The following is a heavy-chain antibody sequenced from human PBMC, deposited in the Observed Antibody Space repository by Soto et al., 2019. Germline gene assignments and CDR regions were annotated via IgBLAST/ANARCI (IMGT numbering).Heavy chain of an antibody. V-gene: IGHV3-23*01. Sequence: EVQLLESGGGLVQPGGSLRLSCAASGFTFSSYAMSWVRQAPGKGLEWVSAISGSGGSTYYADSVKGRFTITRDNTKNTQFLQMNSLRAEDTAVYYCAKGGGLHQGWGQGTLVTVSS. D-gene: IGHD4-4*01. CDR3: AKGGGLHQG. CDR2: ISGSGGST. CDR1: GFTFSSYA. J-gene: IGHJ4*02.